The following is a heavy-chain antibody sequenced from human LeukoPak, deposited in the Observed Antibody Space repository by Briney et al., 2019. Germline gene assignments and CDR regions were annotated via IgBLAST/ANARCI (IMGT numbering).Heavy chain of an antibody. CDR1: GGSISSGGYY. J-gene: IGHJ4*02. V-gene: IGHV4-30-2*01. Sequence: SQTLSLTRTVSGGSISSGGYYWSWIRQPPGKGLEWIGYIYHSGSTYYNPSLKSRVTISVDRSKNQFSLKLSSVTAADTAVYYCARGYGGNSVDYWGQGTLVTVSS. CDR2: IYHSGST. D-gene: IGHD4-23*01. CDR3: ARGYGGNSVDY.